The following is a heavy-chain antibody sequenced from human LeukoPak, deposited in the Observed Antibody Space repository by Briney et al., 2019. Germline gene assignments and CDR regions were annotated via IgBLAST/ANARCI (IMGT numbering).Heavy chain of an antibody. V-gene: IGHV3-30-3*01. CDR3: ARDGTVVRGLPRRARTFYGMDV. J-gene: IGHJ6*02. CDR2: ISYDGSNK. D-gene: IGHD3-10*01. CDR1: GFTFSSYA. Sequence: GGSLRLSCAASGFTFSSYAMHWVRQAPGKGLEWVAVISYDGSNKYYADSVKGRFTISRDNSKNTLYLQMNSLRAEDTAVYYCARDGTVVRGLPRRARTFYGMDVWGQGTTVTVSS.